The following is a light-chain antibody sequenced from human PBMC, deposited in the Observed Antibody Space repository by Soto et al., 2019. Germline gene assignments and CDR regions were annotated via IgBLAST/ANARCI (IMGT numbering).Light chain of an antibody. Sequence: EIVMTQSPATLSVSPGERATLSCRASQTVSSNVAWYQQKPGQAPRLLIYGASTRATGIPARFSGSGSGTEFTLTISSLQSEDFAVYYCQQYINWPPLTFGGGTKVEI. V-gene: IGKV3-15*01. CDR3: QQYINWPPLT. J-gene: IGKJ4*01. CDR1: QTVSSN. CDR2: GAS.